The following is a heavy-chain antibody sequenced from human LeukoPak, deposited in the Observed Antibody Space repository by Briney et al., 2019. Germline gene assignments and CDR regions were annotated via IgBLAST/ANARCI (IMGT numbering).Heavy chain of an antibody. J-gene: IGHJ3*02. Sequence: PSETLSLTCAVYGGSFSGYYWSWIRQPPGKGLEWIGEINHSGSTNYNPSLKSRVTISVDTSKNQFSLKLSSVTAADTAVYYCARVGSYGSGSYYKTDAFDTWGQGTMVTVSS. V-gene: IGHV4-34*01. D-gene: IGHD3-10*01. CDR1: GGSFSGYY. CDR3: ARVGSYGSGSYYKTDAFDT. CDR2: INHSGST.